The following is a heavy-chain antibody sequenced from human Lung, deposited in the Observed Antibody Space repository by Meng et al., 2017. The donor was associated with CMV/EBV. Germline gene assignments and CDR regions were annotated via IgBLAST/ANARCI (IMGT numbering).Heavy chain of an antibody. CDR3: ARVEVGITSGDY. CDR1: GYTVTNLG. CDR2: INAYNGDT. J-gene: IGHJ4*02. V-gene: IGHV1-18*01. Sequence: VLLVQYGCEVKTPGASVKVSCKASGYTVTNLGITWVRQAPGQGLEWMGWINAYNGDTNYAQTLQGRVTMTTDTSTSTAYMELRSLRSDDTAAYYCARVEVGITSGDYWGQGTLVTVSS. D-gene: IGHD1-26*01.